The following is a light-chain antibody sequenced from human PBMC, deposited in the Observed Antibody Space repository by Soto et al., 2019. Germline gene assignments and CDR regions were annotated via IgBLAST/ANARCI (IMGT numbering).Light chain of an antibody. J-gene: IGKJ4*01. V-gene: IGKV4-1*01. CDR2: WAS. CDR3: QHYYDSPA. Sequence: DIVMTQSPDSLAVSQGERVTINCKSSQSVLYSGNKKNYLAWYQQKAGQPPKLLIYWASFRESGVPDRFSGSGSETDFTLTISILQAEDVAVYYCQHYYDSPAFGGGTTVEI. CDR1: QSVLYSGNKKNY.